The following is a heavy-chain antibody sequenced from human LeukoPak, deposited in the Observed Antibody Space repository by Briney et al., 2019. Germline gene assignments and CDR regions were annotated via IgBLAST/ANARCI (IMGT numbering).Heavy chain of an antibody. CDR1: GGAISSYN. Sequence: SDNLWLSCTYAGGAISSYNWSWFRQPPGKKKKWIGYIYYSGSTNYNPSLKSRVTISVDTSKNQFSLKLSSVTAADTAVYYCARAGGYYGYFDYWGQGTLVTVSS. J-gene: IGHJ4*02. CDR2: IYYSGST. CDR3: ARAGGYYGYFDY. V-gene: IGHV4-59*07. D-gene: IGHD3-3*01.